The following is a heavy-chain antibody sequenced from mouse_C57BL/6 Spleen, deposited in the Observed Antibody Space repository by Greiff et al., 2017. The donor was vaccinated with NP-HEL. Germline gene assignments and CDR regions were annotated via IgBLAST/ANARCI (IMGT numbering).Heavy chain of an antibody. V-gene: IGHV8-12*01. J-gene: IGHJ3*01. D-gene: IGHD2-3*01. Sequence: QVTLKVCGPGILQSSQTLSLTCSFSGFSLSTSGMGVSWIRQPSGKGLEWLAHIYWDDDKRYNPSLKSRLTISKDTSRNQVFLKITSVDTADTATYYCARDYDGYYGFAYWGQGTLVTVSA. CDR3: ARDYDGYYGFAY. CDR1: GFSLSTSGMG. CDR2: IYWDDDK.